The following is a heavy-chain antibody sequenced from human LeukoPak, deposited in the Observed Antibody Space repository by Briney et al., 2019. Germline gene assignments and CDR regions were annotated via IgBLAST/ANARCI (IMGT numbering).Heavy chain of an antibody. J-gene: IGHJ4*02. V-gene: IGHV4-30-4*01. D-gene: IGHD3-22*01. CDR3: ASYYDSSGYFY. CDR1: GGSISSGDYY. Sequence: SETLSLTCTVSGGSISSGDYYWSWIRQPPGKGLEWIGYIYYSGSTYYNPSLKSRATISVDTSKNQFSLKLSSVTAADTAVYYCASYYDSSGYFYWGQGTLVTVSS. CDR2: IYYSGST.